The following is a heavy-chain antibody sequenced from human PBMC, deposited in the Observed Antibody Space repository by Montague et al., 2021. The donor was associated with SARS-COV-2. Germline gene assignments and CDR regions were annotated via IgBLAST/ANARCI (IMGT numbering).Heavy chain of an antibody. CDR3: ARFETSKFYSSGMDV. V-gene: IGHV3-21*01. J-gene: IGHJ6*02. Sequence: SLRLSCAASGFTFSSISMNWVRQAPGKRLEWVSPISSESAYIVYAESVRGRFTISRDNAQNLLYLQMNSLRAEDTAVYYCARFETSKFYSSGMDVWGQGTTVTVPS. D-gene: IGHD2-15*01. CDR1: GFTFSSIS. CDR2: ISSESAYI.